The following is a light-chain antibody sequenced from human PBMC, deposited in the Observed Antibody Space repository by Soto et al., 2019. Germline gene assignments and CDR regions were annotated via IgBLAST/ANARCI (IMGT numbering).Light chain of an antibody. CDR2: DVS. CDR1: QSVSNW. Sequence: DIQMTQSPSTLSASVGERVTITCRASQSVSNWLAWYQQKPGKAPKLLIYDVSSLESGVPSRFIGSGSGADFTLTISSLQPDDFATYYCQQYNSYPGTFGQGTKVDIK. CDR3: QQYNSYPGT. J-gene: IGKJ1*01. V-gene: IGKV1-5*01.